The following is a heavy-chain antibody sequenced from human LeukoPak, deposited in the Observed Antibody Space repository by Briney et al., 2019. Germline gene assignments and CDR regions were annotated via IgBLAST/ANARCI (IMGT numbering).Heavy chain of an antibody. CDR3: AGEYDSGYYFDY. CDR2: IYRGGET. D-gene: IGHD3-22*01. CDR1: GVTVSSNF. V-gene: IGHV3-53*01. Sequence: PGGSLRLSCAASGVTVSSNFMSWVRQAPGKGLEWVSVIYRGGETYYADSVKGRFTISRDNSKNTLYLQMTSLRVEDTAVYYCAGEYDSGYYFDYWGQGTLVTVSS. J-gene: IGHJ4*02.